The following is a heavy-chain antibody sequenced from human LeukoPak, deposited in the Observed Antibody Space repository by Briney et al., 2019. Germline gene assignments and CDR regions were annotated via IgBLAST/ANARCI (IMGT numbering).Heavy chain of an antibody. D-gene: IGHD3-22*01. V-gene: IGHV3-11*01. Sequence: PGGSLRLSCTASGLTLIDYYIRWIRQAPGKGLEWVTYICDSGSTIYYADSVKGRFTISRDNAKNSLYLQMNSLRAEDTAVYYCASSPGGYLRTWAQGTLVTVSS. CDR2: ICDSGSTI. J-gene: IGHJ4*02. CDR1: GLTLIDYY. CDR3: ASSPGGYLRT.